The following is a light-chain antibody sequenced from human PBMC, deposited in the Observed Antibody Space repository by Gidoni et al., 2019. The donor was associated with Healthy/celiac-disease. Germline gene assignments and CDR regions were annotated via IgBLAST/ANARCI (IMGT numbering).Light chain of an antibody. CDR3: NSRDSSGNHLDWV. CDR1: SLRSYY. Sequence: SSELTQDPAVSAALGQTVRITCQGDSLRSYYASWYQQKPGQAPVLVIYGKNNRPSGIPDRFSGSSSGNTASLTITGAQAEDEADYYCNSRDSSGNHLDWVFGGGTKLTVL. CDR2: GKN. V-gene: IGLV3-19*01. J-gene: IGLJ3*02.